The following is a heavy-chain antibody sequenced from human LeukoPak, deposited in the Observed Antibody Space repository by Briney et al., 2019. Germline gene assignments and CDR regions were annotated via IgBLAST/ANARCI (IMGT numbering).Heavy chain of an antibody. Sequence: PGRSLRLSCAASGFTFSSYAMHWIRQAPGKGLEWVAVISSDGSTKYYEDSMRGRFTISRGNSNNTLYLQMNRAEDTAVYYCARARIAALPTTLMDVWGQGTTVTVSS. D-gene: IGHD6-6*01. CDR1: GFTFSSYA. CDR2: ISSDGSTK. V-gene: IGHV3-30-3*01. J-gene: IGHJ6*02. CDR3: ARARIAALPTTLMDV.